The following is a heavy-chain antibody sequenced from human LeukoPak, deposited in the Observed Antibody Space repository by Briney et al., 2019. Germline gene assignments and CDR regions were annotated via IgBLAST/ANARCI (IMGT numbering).Heavy chain of an antibody. CDR1: GGSISSGGYY. J-gene: IGHJ5*02. V-gene: IGHV4-31*03. D-gene: IGHD3-10*01. CDR3: ARRGGSFEADYNWFDP. CDR2: IYYSGST. Sequence: TLSLTCTVSGGSISSGGYYWSWIRQHPGKGLEWIGYIYYSGSTYYNPSLKSRVTISVDTSKNQFSLKLSSVTAADTAVYYCARRGGSFEADYNWFDPWGQGTLVTVSS.